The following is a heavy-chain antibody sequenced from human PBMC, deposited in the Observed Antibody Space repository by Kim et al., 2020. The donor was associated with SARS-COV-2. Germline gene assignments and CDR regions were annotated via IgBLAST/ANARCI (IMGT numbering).Heavy chain of an antibody. J-gene: IGHJ5*02. Sequence: ASVKVSCKASGYTFTSYGISWVRQAPGQGLEWMGWISAYNGNTNYAQKLQGRVTMTTDTSTSTAYMELRSLRSDDTAVYYCARDQGVAVEGWFDPWGQGTLVTVSS. CDR3: ARDQGVAVEGWFDP. CDR1: GYTFTSYG. CDR2: ISAYNGNT. V-gene: IGHV1-18*01. D-gene: IGHD2-15*01.